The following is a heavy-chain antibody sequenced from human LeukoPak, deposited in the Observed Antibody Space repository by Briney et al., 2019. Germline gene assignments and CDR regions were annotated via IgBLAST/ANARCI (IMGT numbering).Heavy chain of an antibody. CDR1: GGSISSYY. CDR2: IYYSGST. Sequence: SETLSLTCTVSGGSISSYYWSWIRQPPGKGLEGIGYIYYSGSTNYNPSLKSRVTISVDTSKNQFSLKLSSVTAADTAVYYCARSKLGIAAPLDYWGQGTLVTVSS. D-gene: IGHD7-27*01. V-gene: IGHV4-59*01. CDR3: ARSKLGIAAPLDY. J-gene: IGHJ4*02.